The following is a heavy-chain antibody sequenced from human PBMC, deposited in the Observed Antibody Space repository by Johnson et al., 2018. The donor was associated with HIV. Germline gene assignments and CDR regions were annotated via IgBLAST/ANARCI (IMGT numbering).Heavy chain of an antibody. CDR2: IGTAGDT. Sequence: VQLVESGGGLVQPGGSLRLSCAASGFTFSSYDMHWVRQATGKGLEWVSAIGTAGDTYYPGSVKGRFTISRENAKNSLYLQMNSLRAGDTAVYYCARALGRLQFLEWLPGGDAFDIWGQGTMVTVSS. V-gene: IGHV3-13*01. J-gene: IGHJ3*02. D-gene: IGHD3-3*01. CDR3: ARALGRLQFLEWLPGGDAFDI. CDR1: GFTFSSYD.